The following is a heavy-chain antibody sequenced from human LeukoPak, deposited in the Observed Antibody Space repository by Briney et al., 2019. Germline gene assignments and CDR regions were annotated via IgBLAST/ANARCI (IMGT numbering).Heavy chain of an antibody. CDR2: LSDSGNT. Sequence: PSETLSLTCTVSGVSISSHYWTWIRQPPGKGLEWTGYLSDSGNTNYNPSLKGRVTISVDTSKNQVSLKLTSVTAADTAVYYCTRGLYWLDPWGPGTLVTVSS. J-gene: IGHJ5*02. V-gene: IGHV4-59*11. CDR3: TRGLYWLDP. CDR1: GVSISSHY.